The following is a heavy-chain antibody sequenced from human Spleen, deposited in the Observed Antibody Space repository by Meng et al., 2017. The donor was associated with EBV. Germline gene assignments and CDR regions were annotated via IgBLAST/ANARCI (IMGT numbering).Heavy chain of an antibody. J-gene: IGHJ4*02. D-gene: IGHD7-27*01. CDR2: ISWDDVE. CDR3: AHALGHFDY. V-gene: IGHV2-5*02. CDR1: GSSLSNSGVG. Sequence: LLKPTQTLTLTCTFSGSSLSNSGVGVGWIRQPPGKALVCLALISWDDVERYSPSLRSRLTITKDTSKNQVFLTMTNMDPVDTATYYCAHALGHFDYWGQGTLVTVSS.